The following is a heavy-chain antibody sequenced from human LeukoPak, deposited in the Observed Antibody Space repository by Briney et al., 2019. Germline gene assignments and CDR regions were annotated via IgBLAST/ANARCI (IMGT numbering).Heavy chain of an antibody. Sequence: SETLSLTCTVSGGSINSYYWSWIRQPPGKGLEWVGYIYYSGNTNYNPSLKSRVTISVDTSKKQFSLKLSLVTAADTAVYYCARNGAAAGNYYYYGMDVWGQGTSLTVSS. CDR1: GGSINSYY. CDR3: ARNGAAAGNYYYYGMDV. D-gene: IGHD6-13*01. CDR2: IYYSGNT. V-gene: IGHV4-59*01. J-gene: IGHJ6*02.